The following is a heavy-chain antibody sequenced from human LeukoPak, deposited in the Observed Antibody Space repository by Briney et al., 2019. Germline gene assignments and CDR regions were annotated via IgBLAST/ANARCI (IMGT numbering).Heavy chain of an antibody. D-gene: IGHD7-27*01. CDR2: INPNSGGT. Sequence: ASVEVSCKASGYTFTGYYMHWVRQAPGQGLEWMGWINPNSGGTNYAQKFQGRVTMTRDTSISTAYMELSRLRSDDTAVYYCARGPWGSTSHFDYWGQGTLVTVSS. J-gene: IGHJ4*02. CDR1: GYTFTGYY. V-gene: IGHV1-2*02. CDR3: ARGPWGSTSHFDY.